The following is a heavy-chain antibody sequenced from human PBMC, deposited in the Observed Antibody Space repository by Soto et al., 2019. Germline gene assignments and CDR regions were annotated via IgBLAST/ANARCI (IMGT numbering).Heavy chain of an antibody. D-gene: IGHD2-2*02. CDR3: ARGRYCATTTCYTWTGFDP. Sequence: QVQLVQSGAEVKKPGSSVKVSCKASGGTFSNYVISWVRQAPGQGLEWMGGIIPIFDTPTYAQKFQGRVTFTADKSTGTAYMELSGLRSEDTAVYYCARGRYCATTTCYTWTGFDPWGQGTPVTVSS. J-gene: IGHJ5*02. V-gene: IGHV1-69*06. CDR1: GGTFSNYV. CDR2: IIPIFDTP.